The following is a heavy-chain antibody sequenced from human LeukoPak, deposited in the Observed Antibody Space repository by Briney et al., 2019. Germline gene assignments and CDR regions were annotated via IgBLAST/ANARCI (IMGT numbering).Heavy chain of an antibody. CDR2: SSTSGSS. CDR3: ARKLLGGFEI. Sequence: SETLSLTCTVSGVSISGHYWHWLRQPPGKGLEWIGFSSTSGSSNSNPSLRSRVIVLMDTSKTRFSLRLNSVTAADTAVYFCARKLLGGFEIWGQGTVVTVSS. J-gene: IGHJ3*02. D-gene: IGHD1-26*01. CDR1: GVSISGHY. V-gene: IGHV4-4*09.